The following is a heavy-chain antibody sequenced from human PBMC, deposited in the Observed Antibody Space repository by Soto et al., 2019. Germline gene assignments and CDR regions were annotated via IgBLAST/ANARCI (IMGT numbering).Heavy chain of an antibody. CDR3: ARWSYLDY. CDR2: ISGSDGKT. Sequence: GGSLRLSCAASGFSFGSYALSWVRQAPGKGLERVSTISGSDGKTFYADSVKGRFSISRDTSQSTLYLQMNSLRADDTAMYYCARWSYLDYWGQGTRVTVSS. D-gene: IGHD3-3*01. V-gene: IGHV3-23*01. J-gene: IGHJ4*02. CDR1: GFSFGSYA.